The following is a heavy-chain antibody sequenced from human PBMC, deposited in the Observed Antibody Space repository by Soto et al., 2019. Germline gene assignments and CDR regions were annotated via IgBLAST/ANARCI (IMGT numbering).Heavy chain of an antibody. CDR2: IKREADGGTT. V-gene: IGHV3-15*01. J-gene: IGHJ4*02. D-gene: IGHD3-22*01. CDR3: TTGLSNGYYNFDY. CDR1: GFTFSDAW. Sequence: GESLKISCAASGFTFSDAWMSWVRQAPGRGLEWVGRIKREADGGTTDYAAPVKGRLTISRDDSKNTLYLRMNSLKTEDTAVYYCTTGLSNGYYNFDYWGQGTPVTVSS.